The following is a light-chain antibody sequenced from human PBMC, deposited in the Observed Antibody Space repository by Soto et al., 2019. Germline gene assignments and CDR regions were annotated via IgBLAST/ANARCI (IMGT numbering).Light chain of an antibody. CDR3: TSYTATATYV. Sequence: QSVLTQPASVSGSRAQSITISSTGTSSDIGAYTHVSWYQQHPGKAPKLMIYDVNNRPSGASNRFAGSKSGNTASLTISGLQAEDEADYYCTSYTATATYVFGTGTKLNVL. V-gene: IGLV2-14*01. CDR2: DVN. CDR1: SSDIGAYTH. J-gene: IGLJ1*01.